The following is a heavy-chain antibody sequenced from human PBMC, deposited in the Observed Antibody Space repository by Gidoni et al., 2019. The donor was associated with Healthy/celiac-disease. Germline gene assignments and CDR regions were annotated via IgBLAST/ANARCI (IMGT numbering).Heavy chain of an antibody. CDR2: IYYSGST. V-gene: IGHV4-31*03. CDR1: GGSVRSGGYY. J-gene: IGHJ4*02. Sequence: QVQLQESGPGLVKPSQTLSLTCTVSGGSVRSGGYYWTWIRQHPGKGLEWIGYIYYSGSTYYNPSLKSRVTISLDTSKNQFSLKLSSVTAADTAVYYCARDLGGAVANTFDYWGQGTLVTVSS. CDR3: ARDLGGAVANTFDY. D-gene: IGHD6-19*01.